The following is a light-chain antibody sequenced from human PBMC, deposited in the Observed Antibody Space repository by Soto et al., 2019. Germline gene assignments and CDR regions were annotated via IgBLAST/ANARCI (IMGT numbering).Light chain of an antibody. J-gene: IGKJ3*01. Sequence: EIVLTQSPATLSLSPGETATLSCRDSQSVSSYLAWYQQKPGQAPRLLIYDASNRATVIPSRFSGSGSGTDVTLSISSREPEDLAVYYWQHRNNWPLFTFCPGTKVDIK. CDR1: QSVSSY. CDR2: DAS. CDR3: QHRNNWPLFT. V-gene: IGKV3-11*01.